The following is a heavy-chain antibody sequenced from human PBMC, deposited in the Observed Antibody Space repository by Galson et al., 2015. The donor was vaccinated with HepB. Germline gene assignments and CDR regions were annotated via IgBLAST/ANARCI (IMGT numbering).Heavy chain of an antibody. V-gene: IGHV3-48*01. D-gene: IGHD3-9*01. CDR2: ISSSSSTI. CDR1: GFTFSSYS. J-gene: IGHJ3*02. Sequence: SLRLSCAASGFTFSSYSMNWVRQAPGKGLEWVSYISSSSSTIYYADSVKGRFTISRDNAKNSLYLQMNSLRAEDTAVYYCASEGYILTGYNDAFDIWGQGTMVTVSS. CDR3: ASEGYILTGYNDAFDI.